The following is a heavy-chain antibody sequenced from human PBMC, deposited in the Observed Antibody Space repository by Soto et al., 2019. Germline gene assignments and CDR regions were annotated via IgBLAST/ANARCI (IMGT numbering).Heavy chain of an antibody. Sequence: SETLSLTCSVSGGSVSNQTYFWSWTLQPPWKRLEWIGYVYYSGTTNYNPSLKSRVTISVDLSKNQFSLRLSSVTTADTALYYCARTTALPNTLRLRYFFDCWGQVTRVTVSS. J-gene: IGHJ4*02. CDR2: VYYSGTT. V-gene: IGHV4-61*01. D-gene: IGHD4-17*01. CDR1: GGSVSNQTYF. CDR3: ARTTALPNTLRLRYFFDC.